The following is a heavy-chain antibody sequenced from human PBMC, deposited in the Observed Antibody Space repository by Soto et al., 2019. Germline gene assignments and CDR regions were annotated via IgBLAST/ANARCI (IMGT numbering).Heavy chain of an antibody. V-gene: IGHV3-30-3*01. CDR1: GFNLSSSA. CDR3: TRDRCSGTSCYFRY. Sequence: GGSLRLSVEPSGFNLSSSAIDWVRQAPGKGLEWLSVISYDGSKKYYADSVKGRFTISRDDSKNTLYLQMHSLRADDTAVYYCTRDRCSGTSCYFRYWGQGTLVTVSS. D-gene: IGHD2-2*01. CDR2: ISYDGSKK. J-gene: IGHJ4*02.